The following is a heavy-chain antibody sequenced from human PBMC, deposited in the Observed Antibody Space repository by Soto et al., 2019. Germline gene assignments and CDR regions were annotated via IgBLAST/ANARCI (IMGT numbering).Heavy chain of an antibody. CDR2: IYPLDSFT. D-gene: IGHD5-18*01. J-gene: IGHJ4*02. Sequence: GESLKISCQASGYRFTHNWIAWVRQKPGKGLEWLGVIYPLDSFTKYSPSFEGQVTMSVDKSVNTASLLLNSLKASDSAIYYCARLFSTSMVPLFDYWGQGTLVTVSS. CDR3: ARLFSTSMVPLFDY. CDR1: GYRFTHNW. V-gene: IGHV5-51*01.